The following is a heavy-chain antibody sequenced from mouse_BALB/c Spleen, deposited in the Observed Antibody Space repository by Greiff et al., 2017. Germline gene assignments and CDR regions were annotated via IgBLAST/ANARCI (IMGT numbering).Heavy chain of an antibody. Sequence: EVQLVESGAELVKPGASVKLSCTASGFNIKDTYMHWVKQRPEQGLEWIGRIDPANGNTKYDPKFQGKATITADTSSNTAYLQLSSLTSEDTAVYYCAREEVPYFDVWGAGTTVTVCS. V-gene: IGHV14-3*02. CDR3: AREEVPYFDV. CDR2: IDPANGNT. J-gene: IGHJ1*01. CDR1: GFNIKDTY. D-gene: IGHD2-14*01.